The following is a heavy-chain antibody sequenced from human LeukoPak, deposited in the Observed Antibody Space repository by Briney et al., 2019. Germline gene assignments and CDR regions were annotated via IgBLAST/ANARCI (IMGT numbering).Heavy chain of an antibody. CDR2: IYSGGST. V-gene: IGHV3-53*05. D-gene: IGHD3-22*01. J-gene: IGHJ4*02. CDR3: ARDLDYYDSSGYSGIDY. Sequence: GGSLRLSCAASGFTVSSNYMSWVRQAPGKGLEWVSVIYSGGSTYYADSVKGRFTISRDNSKNTLYLQMNSLRAEDTAVYYCARDLDYYDSSGYSGIDYWGQGTLVTVSS. CDR1: GFTVSSNY.